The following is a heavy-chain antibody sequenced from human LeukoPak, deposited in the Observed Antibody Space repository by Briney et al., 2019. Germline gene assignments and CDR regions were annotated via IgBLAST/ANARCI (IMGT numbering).Heavy chain of an antibody. CDR1: DYTFTNYG. CDR3: ARASAQWSDY. J-gene: IGHJ4*02. D-gene: IGHD2-15*01. CDR2: ISAYNGDT. V-gene: IGHV1-18*01. Sequence: ASVKVSCKASDYTFTNYGISWVRQAPGQGLEWMGWISAYNGDTNYAQKFQGRLTSTTDTSTSTAYMELRSLRSDDTAIYHCARASAQWSDYWGQGTLVTVSS.